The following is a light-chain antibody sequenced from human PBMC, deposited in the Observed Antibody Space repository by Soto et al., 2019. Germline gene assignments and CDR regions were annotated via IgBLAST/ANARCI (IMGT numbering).Light chain of an antibody. J-gene: IGKJ4*01. CDR1: QDIRRA. Sequence: IQLTQSPSSLSASVGDRVTITCRASQDIRRALAWYQQKPGKAPNLLISDDSSLESGVPSRFSGSGSGTDFTLSIISLQPEDFATYFCQQFTYPLTFGGGTKVELK. V-gene: IGKV1-13*02. CDR3: QQFTYPLT. CDR2: DDS.